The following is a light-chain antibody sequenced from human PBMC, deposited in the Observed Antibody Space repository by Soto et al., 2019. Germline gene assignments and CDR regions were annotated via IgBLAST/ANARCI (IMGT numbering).Light chain of an antibody. CDR2: EVS. J-gene: IGLJ1*01. Sequence: HSALTQPASVSGSPGQSITISCTGTSSDVGGYNYVSWYQQHPGKAPKLMIYEVSDRPSGVSNRFSGSKSGNTASLTISGLQAEDEADYYCSSYTITSTYVFGTGTKLTVL. CDR1: SSDVGGYNY. CDR3: SSYTITSTYV. V-gene: IGLV2-14*01.